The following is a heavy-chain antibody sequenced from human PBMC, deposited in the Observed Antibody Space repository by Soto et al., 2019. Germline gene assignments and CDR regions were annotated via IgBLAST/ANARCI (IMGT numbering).Heavy chain of an antibody. D-gene: IGHD4-17*01. V-gene: IGHV3-66*04. CDR3: ARQLTTVTTFWFDP. Sequence: EVPLVESGGGLVQPGGSLRLSCAASGFTVSSNYMSWVRQAPGKGLEWVSVIYSGGSTYYADSVKGRFTISRDNSKNTLYLQLNSLRAEDTAVYYCARQLTTVTTFWFDPWGQGTLVTVSS. CDR1: GFTVSSNY. J-gene: IGHJ5*02. CDR2: IYSGGST.